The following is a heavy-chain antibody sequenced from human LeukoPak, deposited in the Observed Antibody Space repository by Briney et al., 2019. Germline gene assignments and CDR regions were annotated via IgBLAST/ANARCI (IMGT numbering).Heavy chain of an antibody. CDR1: GDSISGPY. CDR3: GRNLGSGSDH. D-gene: IGHD3-10*01. CDR2: THYTGEN. J-gene: IGHJ4*02. Sequence: SETLSLTCSVSGDSISGPYWNWIRQSPGRGLEWIGYTHYTGENNYNPSLKSRPTMSVDTSNNQVYLRLSSVTAADTAVYYCGRNLGSGSDHWGQGTLVTASS. V-gene: IGHV4-59*11.